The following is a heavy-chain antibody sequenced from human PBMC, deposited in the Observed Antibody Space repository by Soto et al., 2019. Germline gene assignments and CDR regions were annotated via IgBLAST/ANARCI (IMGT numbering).Heavy chain of an antibody. CDR3: ATVPMRDPQNYWGVFHD. CDR2: IIAMLEEI. CDR1: VGTFRNYA. J-gene: IGHJ4*02. Sequence: QVQLVQSGADVRKPGSSVKLSCTASVGTFRNYAVTWVRQAPGQGLEWMGGIIAMLEEIDYAQKFQGRLTITADKSPDTVYMELDALTSDDTVTYYCATVPMRDPQNYWGVFHDWGPGTLVTVSS. V-gene: IGHV1-69*06. D-gene: IGHD7-27*01.